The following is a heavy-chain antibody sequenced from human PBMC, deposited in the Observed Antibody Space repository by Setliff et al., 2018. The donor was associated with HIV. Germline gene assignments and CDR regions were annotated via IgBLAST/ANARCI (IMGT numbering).Heavy chain of an antibody. CDR1: GYTFTGYY. D-gene: IGHD3-10*01. CDR3: AKEFEDLSGAY. J-gene: IGHJ4*02. V-gene: IGHV3-30*16. CDR2: MSYDGNNK. Sequence: GASVKVSCKASGYTFTGYYMHWVRQAPGQGLEWMAVMSYDGNNKYYADSVKGRFTLSRDNSKNTLYLQMNSLRAEDTATYYCAKEFEDLSGAYWGQGTLVTVSS.